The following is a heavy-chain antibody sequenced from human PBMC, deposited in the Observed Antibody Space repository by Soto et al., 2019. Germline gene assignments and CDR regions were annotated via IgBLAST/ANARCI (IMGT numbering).Heavy chain of an antibody. V-gene: IGHV1-58*01. J-gene: IGHJ3*02. Sequence: GASVKVSCKVSGLTFSNSAVQWVRQARGQRLEWIGWIVVGNGNTNYAQKFQERVSIFRDMSTTTVYMELSSLRSEDTAVYYCAANLYYDSSTGYYAFDIWGQGTTVTVSS. CDR1: GLTFSNSA. CDR3: AANLYYDSSTGYYAFDI. CDR2: IVVGNGNT. D-gene: IGHD3-22*01.